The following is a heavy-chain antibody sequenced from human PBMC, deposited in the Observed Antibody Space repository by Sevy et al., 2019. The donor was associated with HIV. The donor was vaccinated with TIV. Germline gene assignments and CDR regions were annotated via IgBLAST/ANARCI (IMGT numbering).Heavy chain of an antibody. CDR2: ISYDAVSI. D-gene: IGHD5-12*01. Sequence: GGSLRLSCAASGFSFSKYGIHWVRQAPGKGLQWVAIISYDAVSIKAADSVKGRFTVSRDNSKNTLYLQMNSLRPEDTALYYCAKDSSSGSEAQKVAGTGAFDVWGQGTMVTVSS. J-gene: IGHJ3*01. CDR3: AKDSSSGSEAQKVAGTGAFDV. CDR1: GFSFSKYG. V-gene: IGHV3-30*18.